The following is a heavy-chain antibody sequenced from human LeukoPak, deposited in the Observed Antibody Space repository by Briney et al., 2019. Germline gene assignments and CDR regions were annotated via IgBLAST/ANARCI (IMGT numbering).Heavy chain of an antibody. CDR3: ARDPNWGIDY. CDR2: ISYDGSNK. Sequence: GRSLRLSCAASGFTFSSYAMHWVRQAPGKGLEWVAVISYDGSNKYYADSAKGRFTISRDNSKNTLYLQMNSLRAEDTAVYYCARDPNWGIDYWGQGTLVTVSS. CDR1: GFTFSSYA. J-gene: IGHJ4*02. D-gene: IGHD7-27*01. V-gene: IGHV3-30-3*01.